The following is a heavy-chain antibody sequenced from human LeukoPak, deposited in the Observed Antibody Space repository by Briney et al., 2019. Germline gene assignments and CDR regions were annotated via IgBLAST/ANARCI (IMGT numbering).Heavy chain of an antibody. CDR2: INHSGST. D-gene: IGHD6-6*01. CDR1: GGSFSGYY. J-gene: IGHJ4*02. Sequence: SETLSLTCAVYGGSFSGYYWSWIRQPPGKGLEWIGEINHSGSTNYNPSLKSRVTISVDTSKNQFSLKLSSVTAADTAVYYCASSPPYSSSSWYFDYWGQGTLVTVSS. CDR3: ASSPPYSSSSWYFDY. V-gene: IGHV4-34*01.